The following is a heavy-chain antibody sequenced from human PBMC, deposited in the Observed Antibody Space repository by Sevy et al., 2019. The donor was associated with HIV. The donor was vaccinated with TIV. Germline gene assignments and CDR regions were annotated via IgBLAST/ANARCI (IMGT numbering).Heavy chain of an antibody. V-gene: IGHV3-30-3*01. Sequence: GESLKISCAASGFTFSSYAMHWVRQAPGKGLEWVAVISYDGSNKYYADSVKGRFTISRDNSKNTLYLQMNSLRAEDTAVYYCARVHRPDIVLVPAADYDFWSGYLDYWGQGTLVTVSS. J-gene: IGHJ4*02. CDR2: ISYDGSNK. CDR3: ARVHRPDIVLVPAADYDFWSGYLDY. D-gene: IGHD3-3*01. CDR1: GFTFSSYA.